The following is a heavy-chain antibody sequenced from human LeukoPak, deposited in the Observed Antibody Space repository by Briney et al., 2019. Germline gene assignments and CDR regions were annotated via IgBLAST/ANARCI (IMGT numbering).Heavy chain of an antibody. V-gene: IGHV3-74*01. CDR1: GFTFNKYY. CDR3: ARESIAVAGAPFDY. CDR2: ISSDGSNT. J-gene: IGHJ4*02. D-gene: IGHD6-19*01. Sequence: GGSLRLSCAVSGFTFNKYYMHWVRQAPGKGLVWVSRISSDGSNTNYADSVKGRFTISRDNAKNSLYLQMNSLRAEDTAVYYCARESIAVAGAPFDYWGQGTLVTVSP.